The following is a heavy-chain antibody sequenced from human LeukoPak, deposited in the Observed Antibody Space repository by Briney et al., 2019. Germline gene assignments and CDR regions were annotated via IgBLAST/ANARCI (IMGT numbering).Heavy chain of an antibody. J-gene: IGHJ4*02. CDR1: GFTFSSYS. Sequence: PGGSLRLSCAASGFTFSSYSMCWVRRVPGKGLEWVSCIISSNSYTHYADSVKGRFTISRDNGQNSLYLQMNSLRAEDTAVYYCARESQYSGSSLDYFDYWGQGTLVTVSS. V-gene: IGHV3-21*06. D-gene: IGHD6-13*01. CDR2: IISSNSYT. CDR3: ARESQYSGSSLDYFDY.